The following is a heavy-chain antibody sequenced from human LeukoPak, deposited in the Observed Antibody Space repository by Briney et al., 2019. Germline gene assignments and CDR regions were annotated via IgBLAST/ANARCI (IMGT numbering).Heavy chain of an antibody. Sequence: GGSLRLSCAASGFTFSSNYMSWVRQAPGKGLEGVSVIYSGGSIYYADSVKGRFTISRHNSKNTLYLQMNSLRAEDTAVYYCARAPYFADAFDIWGQGTMVTVSS. V-gene: IGHV3-53*04. CDR1: GFTFSSNY. CDR3: ARAPYFADAFDI. D-gene: IGHD3-10*01. J-gene: IGHJ3*02. CDR2: IYSGGSI.